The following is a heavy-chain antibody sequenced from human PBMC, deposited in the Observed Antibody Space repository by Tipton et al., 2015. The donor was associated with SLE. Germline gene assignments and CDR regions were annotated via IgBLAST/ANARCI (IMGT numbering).Heavy chain of an antibody. CDR1: GGSISSHY. CDR3: ARNRDYYYYGMDV. CDR2: IYYSGST. V-gene: IGHV4-59*11. J-gene: IGHJ6*02. Sequence: TLSLTCTVSGGSISSHYWSWIRQPPGKGLEWIGYIYYSGSTNYNPSLKSRVTISVDTSKNQFSLKLSSVTAADTAVYYCARNRDYYYYGMDVWGQGTTVTGS.